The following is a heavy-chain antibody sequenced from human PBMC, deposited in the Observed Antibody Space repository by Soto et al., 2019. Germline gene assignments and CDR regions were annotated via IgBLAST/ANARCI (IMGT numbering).Heavy chain of an antibody. J-gene: IGHJ2*01. CDR2: IYYSGST. CDR3: ARDVVTLISHDWYFDL. D-gene: IGHD2-21*02. CDR1: GGSISSGDYY. V-gene: IGHV4-30-4*01. Sequence: QVQLQESGTGLVKPSQTLSLTCTVSGGSISSGDYYWSWIRQPPGKGLEWIGYIYYSGSTYYNPSLKSRVTISVDTSKNQFSLKLSSVTAADTAVYYCARDVVTLISHDWYFDLWGRGTLVTVSS.